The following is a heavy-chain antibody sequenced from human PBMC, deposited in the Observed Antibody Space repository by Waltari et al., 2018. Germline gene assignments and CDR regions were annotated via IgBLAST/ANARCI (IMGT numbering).Heavy chain of an antibody. D-gene: IGHD3-22*01. Sequence: EVQLLESGGGLVQPGGSLRLSCAASGFTFSSYAMSWVRQAPGKGLEWVSAICGSGGDTYHADSVKGRVTISRDKAKNTLYLQMNSLRAEDTAVYYCASSGYYWDGMDVWGQGTTVTVSS. CDR1: GFTFSSYA. CDR2: ICGSGGDT. V-gene: IGHV3-23*01. J-gene: IGHJ6*02. CDR3: ASSGYYWDGMDV.